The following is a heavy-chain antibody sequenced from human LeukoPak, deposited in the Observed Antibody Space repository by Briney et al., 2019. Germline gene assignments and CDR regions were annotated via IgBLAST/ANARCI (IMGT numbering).Heavy chain of an antibody. J-gene: IGHJ4*02. CDR2: IKQDGSEK. D-gene: IGHD6-13*01. CDR3: TREAAAGNDY. Sequence: GRSLRPSWAASGFTLSSDWMSWVSQAPGKGMEWVANIKQDGSEKDYLDSVKGRFTISRDNDNNSLYLKMNSLKAEDTAVYSCTREAAAGNDYWGQGTLVTVSS. V-gene: IGHV3-7*01. CDR1: GFTLSSDW.